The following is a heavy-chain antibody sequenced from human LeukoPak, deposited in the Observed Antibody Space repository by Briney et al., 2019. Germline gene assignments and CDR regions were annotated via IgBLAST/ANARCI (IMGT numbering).Heavy chain of an antibody. J-gene: IGHJ4*02. V-gene: IGHV3-30*18. CDR3: AKRPRRRWNDGGYYFDY. Sequence: PGGSLRLSCAASGFTFSSYGMHWVRQAPGKGLEWVAVISYDGSNKYYADSVKGRFTISRDNSKNTLYLQMNSLRAEDTAVYYCAKRPRRRWNDGGYYFDYWGQGTLVTVSS. D-gene: IGHD1-1*01. CDR2: ISYDGSNK. CDR1: GFTFSSYG.